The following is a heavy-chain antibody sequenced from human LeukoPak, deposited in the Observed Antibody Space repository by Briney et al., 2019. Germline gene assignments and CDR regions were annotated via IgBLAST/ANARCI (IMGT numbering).Heavy chain of an antibody. CDR3: VRDNRSYNFDY. J-gene: IGHJ4*02. CDR1: GFTFSRYW. D-gene: IGHD1-26*01. CDR2: IKSDGSST. V-gene: IGHV3-74*01. Sequence: PGGSLRLSCAASGFTFSRYWMHWVCQAPGKGLVWVSCIKSDGSSTSIADSAKGRFTISRDNAKNTVYLQMNSLRAEDTAVYYCVRDNRSYNFDYWGQGTLVTVSS.